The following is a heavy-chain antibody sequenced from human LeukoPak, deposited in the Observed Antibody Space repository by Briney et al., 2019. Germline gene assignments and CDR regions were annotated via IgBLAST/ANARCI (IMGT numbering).Heavy chain of an antibody. CDR1: GFTFSSYA. V-gene: IGHV3-23*01. CDR3: AKDTVQLYYYDSSGPTFDP. J-gene: IGHJ5*02. D-gene: IGHD3-22*01. CDR2: ISGSGGST. Sequence: QPGGSLRLSCAASGFTFSSYAMSWVRQAPGKGLEWVSAISGSGGSTYYADSVKGRFTISRDNSKNTPYLQMNSLRAEDTAVYYCAKDTVQLYYYDSSGPTFDPWGQGTLVTVSS.